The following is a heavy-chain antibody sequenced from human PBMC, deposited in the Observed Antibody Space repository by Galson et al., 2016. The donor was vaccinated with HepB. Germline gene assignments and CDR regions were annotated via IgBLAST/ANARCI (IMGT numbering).Heavy chain of an antibody. CDR2: IYHSGSA. D-gene: IGHD5-24*01. Sequence: TLSLTCTVSGDSITSGGYYWSWVRQHPGKGLGWIGYIYHSGSAYYNPSLKSRLSMSVDTSKNQFSLKLNSLAAADTAIYNCVRDRRLQGLDYWGQGILVTVSS. CDR1: GDSITSGGYY. V-gene: IGHV4-31*03. J-gene: IGHJ4*02. CDR3: VRDRRLQGLDY.